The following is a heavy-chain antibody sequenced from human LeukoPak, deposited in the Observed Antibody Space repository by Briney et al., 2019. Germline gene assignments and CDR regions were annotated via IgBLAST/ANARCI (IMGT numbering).Heavy chain of an antibody. Sequence: LPGGSLRLSCAASGFTFSSYAMSWVRQAPGRGLEWASASGSGGSTYYADSVKGRFTISRDNSKNTLYLQMNSLRAEDTAVYYCAKDHDYVWGSYRHYFDYWGQGTLVTVSS. CDR2: SGSGGST. J-gene: IGHJ4*02. V-gene: IGHV3-23*01. D-gene: IGHD3-16*02. CDR1: GFTFSSYA. CDR3: AKDHDYVWGSYRHYFDY.